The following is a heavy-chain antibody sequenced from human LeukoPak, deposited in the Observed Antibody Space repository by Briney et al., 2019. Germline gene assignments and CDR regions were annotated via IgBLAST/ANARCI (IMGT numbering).Heavy chain of an antibody. D-gene: IGHD2-2*01. CDR1: GGTFSSYA. V-gene: IGHV1-69*05. CDR3: ASPLGSTSFNAFDI. CDR2: IIPIFGTA. Sequence: GSSVKVSCKASGGTFSSYAISWVRQAPGQGLEWMGGIIPIFGTANYAQKFQGRVTITTDESTSTAYMELSSLRSEDTAVYYCASPLGSTSFNAFDIWGQGTMVTVSS. J-gene: IGHJ3*02.